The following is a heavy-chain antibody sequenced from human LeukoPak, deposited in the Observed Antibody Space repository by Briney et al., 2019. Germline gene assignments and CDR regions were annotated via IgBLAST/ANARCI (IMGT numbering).Heavy chain of an antibody. J-gene: IGHJ4*02. D-gene: IGHD3-10*01. Sequence: SETLSLTCAVYGGSFSGYYWSWIRQPPGKGLEWIGEINHSGNTNYNSSLKSRVTISIDTSKNQFPLKLSSVTAADTAVYYCASSGSYYLYDYWGQGTLVTVSS. CDR2: INHSGNT. CDR1: GGSFSGYY. V-gene: IGHV4-34*01. CDR3: ASSGSYYLYDY.